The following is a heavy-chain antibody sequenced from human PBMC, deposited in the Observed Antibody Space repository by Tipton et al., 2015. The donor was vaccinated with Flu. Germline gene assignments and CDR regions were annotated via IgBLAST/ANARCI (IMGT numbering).Heavy chain of an antibody. CDR1: GGSLSGYY. J-gene: IGHJ4*02. CDR2: MYTSGST. Sequence: LSLTCNVSGGSLSGYYWSWIRQPAGKGLEWIGRMYTSGSTNYNPSLKSRLTMSVDASKQQFSLKLSSMTAADTAVYYCARGSGSGTFMIFDLWGQGTLVTVSS. V-gene: IGHV4-4*07. CDR3: ARGSGSGTFMIFDL. D-gene: IGHD3-10*01.